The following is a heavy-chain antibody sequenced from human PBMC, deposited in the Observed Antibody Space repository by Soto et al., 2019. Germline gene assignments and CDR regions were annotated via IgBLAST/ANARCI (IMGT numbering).Heavy chain of an antibody. CDR2: INPNSGGT. J-gene: IGHJ6*03. D-gene: IGHD5-12*01. Sequence: GASVKVSCKASGYTFTGYYMHWVRQAPGQGLEWMGWINPNSGGTNYAQKFQGWVTMTRDTSISTAYMELSRLRSDDTAVYYCARGEVTTITNYYYYMDVWGKGTTVTVSS. CDR3: ARGEVTTITNYYYYMDV. CDR1: GYTFTGYY. V-gene: IGHV1-2*04.